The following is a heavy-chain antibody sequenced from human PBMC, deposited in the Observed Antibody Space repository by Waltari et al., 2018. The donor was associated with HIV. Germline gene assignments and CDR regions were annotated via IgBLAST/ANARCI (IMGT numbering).Heavy chain of an antibody. CDR2: IEWDDDK. CDR1: GFSLSTIGMC. Sequence: QVTLRESGPALVKPTQTLTLTCTFSGFSLSTIGMCVSWIRQPPGKALEWLARIEWDDDKYYSTALKNRLTISKDNSKNHVVLTMTNMDPVDTATYYCARIRGPSYGDYDKGYYYDGMDVWGQGTTVTVSS. V-gene: IGHV2-70*15. CDR3: ARIRGPSYGDYDKGYYYDGMDV. D-gene: IGHD4-17*01. J-gene: IGHJ6*02.